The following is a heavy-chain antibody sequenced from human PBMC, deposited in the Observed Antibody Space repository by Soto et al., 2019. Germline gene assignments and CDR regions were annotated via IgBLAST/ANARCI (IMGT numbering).Heavy chain of an antibody. V-gene: IGHV3-15*07. D-gene: IGHD3-10*01. J-gene: IGHJ4*01. CDR3: TGLWFGEIYNY. CDR1: GFSFKNAW. Sequence: EAELVESGGGLVKPGGSLTLSCAASGFSFKNAWMNCVRQAPGKGLEWVGRIKNKNDGGTTDYAAFVQGRFTISRDAPENTLYLHMTGLKTEDTAVYFCTGLWFGEIYNYWGQGSPVTVSS. CDR2: IKNKNDGGTT.